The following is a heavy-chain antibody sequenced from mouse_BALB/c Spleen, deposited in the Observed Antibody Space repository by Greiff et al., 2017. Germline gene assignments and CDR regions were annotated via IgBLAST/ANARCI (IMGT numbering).Heavy chain of an antibody. J-gene: IGHJ2*01. CDR1: GYTFTSYV. Sequence: ESGPELVKPGASVKMSCKASGYTFTSYVMHWVKQKPGQGLEWIGYINPYNDGTKYNEKFKGKATLTSDKSSSTAYMELSSLTSEDSAVYYCARYWDGDYFDYWGQGTTLTVSS. CDR3: ARYWDGDYFDY. V-gene: IGHV1-14*01. D-gene: IGHD4-1*01. CDR2: INPYNDGT.